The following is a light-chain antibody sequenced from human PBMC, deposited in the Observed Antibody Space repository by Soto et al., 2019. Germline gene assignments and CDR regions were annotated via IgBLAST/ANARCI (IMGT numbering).Light chain of an antibody. V-gene: IGKV1-5*01. CDR3: QQYNSYS. J-gene: IGKJ1*01. CDR1: QSISNW. Sequence: DIKMTHSPSTLSASVGDRVTLTCRASQSISNWMAWYQQKPGKAPELLIYDASSLESGVPSRFSGSGSGTEFTLTISSLQPDDFATYYCQQYNSYSFGQGTKVDIK. CDR2: DAS.